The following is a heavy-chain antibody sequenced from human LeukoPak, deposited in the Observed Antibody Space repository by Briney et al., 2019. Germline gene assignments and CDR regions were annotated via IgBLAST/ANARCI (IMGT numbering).Heavy chain of an antibody. V-gene: IGHV4-59*12. CDR2: IYYSGST. CDR3: ARRTRKYVPIPFDY. J-gene: IGHJ4*02. Sequence: SETLSLTCTVSGGSISSYYWSWIRQPPGKGLEWIGYIYYSGSTNYNPSLKSRVTISVDTSKNQFSLKLSSVTAADTAVYYCARRTRKYVPIPFDYWVQGTLVTVSS. CDR1: GGSISSYY. D-gene: IGHD2-2*01.